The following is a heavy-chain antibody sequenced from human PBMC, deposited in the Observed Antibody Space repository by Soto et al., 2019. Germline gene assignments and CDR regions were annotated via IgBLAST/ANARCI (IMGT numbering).Heavy chain of an antibody. CDR1: GYSFTSYW. J-gene: IGHJ4*02. Sequence: RGESLKISCKGSGYSFTSYWIGWVRQMPGKGLERMGIIYPGDSDTRYSPSFQGQVTISADKSISTAYLQWSSLKASDTAMYYCARHQNLAVAGTGSDYWGQGTLVTVSS. D-gene: IGHD6-19*01. CDR2: IYPGDSDT. CDR3: ARHQNLAVAGTGSDY. V-gene: IGHV5-51*01.